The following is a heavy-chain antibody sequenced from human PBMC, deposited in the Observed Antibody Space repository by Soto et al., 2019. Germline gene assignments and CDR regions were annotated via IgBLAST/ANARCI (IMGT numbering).Heavy chain of an antibody. J-gene: IGHJ4*02. CDR2: INHSGST. CDR1: GGSFSGYY. D-gene: IGHD1-1*01. Sequence: SATLSLTCAVSGGSFSGYYWSWIRQPPGKGLEWIGEINHSGSTNYNPSLKSRVTISVDTSKNQFSLKLSSVTAADTAVYYCARRYGYSFDYWGQGTLVTVSS. V-gene: IGHV4-34*01. CDR3: ARRYGYSFDY.